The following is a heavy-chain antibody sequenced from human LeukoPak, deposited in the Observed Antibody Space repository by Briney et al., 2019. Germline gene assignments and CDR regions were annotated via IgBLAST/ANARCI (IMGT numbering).Heavy chain of an antibody. CDR1: GFTFSAYW. J-gene: IGHJ6*02. Sequence: GGSQRLSCVASGFTFSAYWVHWVRQAPGKGLVWVSRTNNDGSVTTYAGSVKGRFTISRDNVQQTLYLQMSSLRPEDTAVYYCARGNYLGMDVWGQGTTVTVSS. CDR3: ARGNYLGMDV. V-gene: IGHV3-74*03. CDR2: TNNDGSVT.